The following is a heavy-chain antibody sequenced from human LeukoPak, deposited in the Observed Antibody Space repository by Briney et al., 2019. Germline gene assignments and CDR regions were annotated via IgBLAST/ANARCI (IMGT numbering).Heavy chain of an antibody. V-gene: IGHV3-72*01. D-gene: IGHD3-16*01. CDR3: SRDGGEGGNSAFDI. Sequence: GGSLRLSCAASGFTFSDYILDWVRQTPGKGLEWVGRIRRGANSYTTEYAASVTGRFTISRDDSRNSLYLHMNSLKTEDTAVYHCSRDGGEGGNSAFDIWGQGTMVTVSS. CDR2: IRRGANSYTT. CDR1: GFTFSDYI. J-gene: IGHJ3*02.